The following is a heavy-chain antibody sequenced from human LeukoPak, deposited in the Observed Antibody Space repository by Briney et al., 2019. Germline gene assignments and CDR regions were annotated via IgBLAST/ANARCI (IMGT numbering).Heavy chain of an antibody. CDR3: AKSKGGYPSYYFDY. CDR1: GFTFSSYG. Sequence: RGSLRLSCAASGFTFSSYGMHWVRQAPGKGLEWVAFIRYDGSNKYYADSVKGRFTISRDNSKNTLYLQMNSLRAEDTAVYYCAKSKGGYPSYYFDYWGQGTLVTVSS. D-gene: IGHD3-22*01. V-gene: IGHV3-30*02. CDR2: IRYDGSNK. J-gene: IGHJ4*02.